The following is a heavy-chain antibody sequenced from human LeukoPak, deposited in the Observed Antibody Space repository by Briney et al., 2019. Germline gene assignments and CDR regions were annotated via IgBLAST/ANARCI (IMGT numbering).Heavy chain of an antibody. D-gene: IGHD2-15*01. Sequence: GGSLRLSCSASGFTFGDYSMTWVRQAPGKGLEWVSSISSSSSYIYYADSVKGRFTISRDNAKNSLYLQMNSLRAEDTAVYYCTREVWYDALSFDYWGQGTLVSVSS. V-gene: IGHV3-21*01. CDR1: GFTFGDYS. J-gene: IGHJ4*02. CDR2: ISSSSSYI. CDR3: TREVWYDALSFDY.